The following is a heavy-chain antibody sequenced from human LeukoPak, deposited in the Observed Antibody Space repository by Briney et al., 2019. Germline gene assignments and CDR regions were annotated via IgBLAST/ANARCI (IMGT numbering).Heavy chain of an antibody. J-gene: IGHJ4*02. V-gene: IGHV4-34*01. CDR3: ATMKKQLAYRIFAY. D-gene: IGHD6-13*01. CDR2: INHSGST. CDR1: GGSFSGYY. Sequence: SETLSLTCAVYGGSFSGYYWSWIRQPPGKGLEWIGEINHSGSTNYNPSLKSRVTISVDTSKNQFSLRLSSVTAADTAVYYCATMKKQLAYRIFAYWGQGTLVPVSS.